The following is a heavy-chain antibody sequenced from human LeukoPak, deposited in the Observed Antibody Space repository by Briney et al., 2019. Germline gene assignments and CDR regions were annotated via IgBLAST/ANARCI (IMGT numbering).Heavy chain of an antibody. D-gene: IGHD3-22*01. CDR1: GFTFSSYG. CDR2: IWYDGSNK. Sequence: AGGSLRLSCAASGFTFSSYGMHWVRQAPGKGLEWVAVIWYDGSNKYYADSVKGRFTISRDNSKNTLYLQMNSLRAEDTAVYYCARGAERVVDDFDYWGQGTLVTVSS. J-gene: IGHJ4*02. CDR3: ARGAERVVDDFDY. V-gene: IGHV3-33*01.